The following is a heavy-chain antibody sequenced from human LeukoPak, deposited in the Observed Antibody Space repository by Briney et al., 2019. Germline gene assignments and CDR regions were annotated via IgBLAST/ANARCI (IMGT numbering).Heavy chain of an antibody. CDR1: GFTFDDYA. J-gene: IGHJ4*02. D-gene: IGHD3-10*01. CDR2: ISWNSGSI. Sequence: PGRSLRLSCAASGFTFDDYAMHWVRQAPGKGLEWVSGISWNSGSIGYADSVKGRFTISRDNAKNSLYPQMNSLRAEDTALYYCAKANLRVGYFDYWGQGTLVTVSS. CDR3: AKANLRVGYFDY. V-gene: IGHV3-9*01.